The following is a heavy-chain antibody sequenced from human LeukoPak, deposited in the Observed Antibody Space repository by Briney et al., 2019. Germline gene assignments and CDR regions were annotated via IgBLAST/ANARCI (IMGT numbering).Heavy chain of an antibody. V-gene: IGHV3-53*01. J-gene: IGHJ5*02. CDR3: ANVGTYVNWFDP. D-gene: IGHD3-10*02. Sequence: PGGSLRLSCAASGFTVSNNYMSWVRQAPGKGLEWVSVIYSGGSTYFADSVKGRFTISRDYSKNTLYLQMNSLRAEDTAVYYCANVGTYVNWFDPWGQGTLVTVSS. CDR1: GFTVSNNY. CDR2: IYSGGST.